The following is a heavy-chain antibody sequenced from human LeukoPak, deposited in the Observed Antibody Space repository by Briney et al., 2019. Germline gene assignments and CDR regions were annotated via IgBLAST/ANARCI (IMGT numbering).Heavy chain of an antibody. CDR1: GGSISSSSYY. V-gene: IGHV4-39*07. J-gene: IGHJ4*02. CDR2: IYYSGST. CDR3: ARVSSAFIAAATIDY. D-gene: IGHD6-13*01. Sequence: SETLSLTCTVSGGSISSSSYYWGWIRQPPGKGLEWIGSIYYSGSTYYNPSLKSRVTISVDTSKNQFSLKLSSVTAADTAVYYCARVSSAFIAAATIDYWGQGTLATVSS.